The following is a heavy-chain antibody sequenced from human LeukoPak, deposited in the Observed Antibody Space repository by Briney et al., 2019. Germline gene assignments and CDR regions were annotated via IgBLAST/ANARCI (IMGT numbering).Heavy chain of an antibody. V-gene: IGHV4-30-4*01. J-gene: IGHJ3*02. CDR2: IYYSGST. D-gene: IGHD3-10*01. Sequence: SETLSLTCTVSGGSISSGDYYWSWIRQPPGKGLEWIGYIYYSGSTYYNPSLKSRVTISVDTSKNQFSLKLSSVTAADTAVYYCARLPWFVPPHNAFDIWGQGTMVTVSS. CDR1: GGSISSGDYY. CDR3: ARLPWFVPPHNAFDI.